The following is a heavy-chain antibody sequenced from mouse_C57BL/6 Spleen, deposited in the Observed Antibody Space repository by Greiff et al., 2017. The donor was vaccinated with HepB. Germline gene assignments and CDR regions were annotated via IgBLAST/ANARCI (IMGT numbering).Heavy chain of an antibody. CDR2: FYPGSGSI. CDR3: ARHEGYGYDVFPFFDY. J-gene: IGHJ2*01. Sequence: QVQLQQSGAELVKPGASVKLSCKASGYTFTEYTIHWVKQRSGQGLEWIGWFYPGSGSIKYNEKFKDKATLTADKSSSTVYMELSRLTSEDSAVYFCARHEGYGYDVFPFFDYWGQGTTLTVSS. D-gene: IGHD2-2*01. CDR1: GYTFTEYT. V-gene: IGHV1-62-2*01.